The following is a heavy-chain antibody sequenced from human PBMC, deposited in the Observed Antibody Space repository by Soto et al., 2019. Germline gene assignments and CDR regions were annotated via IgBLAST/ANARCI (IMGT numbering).Heavy chain of an antibody. CDR2: IIPIFGTA. D-gene: IGHD3-22*01. CDR1: GGTFSSYA. Sequence: QVQLVQSGAEVKKPGSSVKVSCKASGGTFSSYAISWVRQAPGQGLEWMGGIIPIFGTANYAQKFQGRVTITADESTGKAYMELSSLRSEDTAVYYCARDYVNYDSSGYYPLIAFDIWGQGTMVTVSS. J-gene: IGHJ3*02. V-gene: IGHV1-69*01. CDR3: ARDYVNYDSSGYYPLIAFDI.